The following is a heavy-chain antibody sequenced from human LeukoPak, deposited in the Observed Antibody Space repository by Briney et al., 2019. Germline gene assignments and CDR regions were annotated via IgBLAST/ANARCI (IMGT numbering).Heavy chain of an antibody. Sequence: GGSLRLSCAASGFTFSSYAMSWVRQAPGKGLEWVSSISSSSSYIYYADSVKGRFTISRDNAKNSLYLQMNSLRAEDTAMYYCARSGIYCSGGSCYLVGFDYWGQGTLVTVSS. CDR2: ISSSSSYI. CDR3: ARSGIYCSGGSCYLVGFDY. CDR1: GFTFSSYA. V-gene: IGHV3-21*01. J-gene: IGHJ4*02. D-gene: IGHD2-15*01.